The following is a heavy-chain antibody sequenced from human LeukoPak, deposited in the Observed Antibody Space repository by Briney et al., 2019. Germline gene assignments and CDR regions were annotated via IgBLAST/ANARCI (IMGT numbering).Heavy chain of an antibody. V-gene: IGHV3-23*01. J-gene: IGHJ5*02. CDR3: AKDPLPRNIVVVVAAIFWFDP. CDR2: ISGSGGST. D-gene: IGHD2-15*01. Sequence: PGGSLRLSCAASGFTFSSYAMSWVRQAPGKGLEWVSAISGSGGSTYYADSVKGRFTISRDNSKNTLYLQMNSLRAEDTAVYYCAKDPLPRNIVVVVAAIFWFDPWGQGTLVTVSS. CDR1: GFTFSSYA.